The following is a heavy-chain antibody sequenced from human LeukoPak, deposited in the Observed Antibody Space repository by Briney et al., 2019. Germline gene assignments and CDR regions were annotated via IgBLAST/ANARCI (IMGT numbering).Heavy chain of an antibody. Sequence: GGSLRLSSAASGFTFSSYEMNWVRQAPGKGLEWVSYISSSGSTIYYADSVKGRFTISRDNAKNSLYLQMNSLRAEDTAVYYCIVVPAATWSWFDPWGQGTLVTVSS. CDR3: IVVPAATWSWFDP. V-gene: IGHV3-48*03. D-gene: IGHD2-2*01. CDR2: ISSSGSTI. J-gene: IGHJ5*02. CDR1: GFTFSSYE.